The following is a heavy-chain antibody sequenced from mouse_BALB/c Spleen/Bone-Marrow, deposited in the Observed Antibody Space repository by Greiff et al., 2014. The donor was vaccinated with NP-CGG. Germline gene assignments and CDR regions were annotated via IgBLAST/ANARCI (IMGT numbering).Heavy chain of an antibody. V-gene: IGHV5-17*02. CDR1: GFTFSSFG. CDR3: TRSGTLGAMDY. CDR2: ISSGSSTI. D-gene: IGHD3-3*01. J-gene: IGHJ4*01. Sequence: EVQGVESGGGLVQPGGSRKLSCAASGFTFSSFGMHWVRQAPEKGLEWVAYISSGSSTIYYADTMKGRFIISRDNPKNTLFLQMTSLRSEDTAMYYCTRSGTLGAMDYWGQGTSVTVSS.